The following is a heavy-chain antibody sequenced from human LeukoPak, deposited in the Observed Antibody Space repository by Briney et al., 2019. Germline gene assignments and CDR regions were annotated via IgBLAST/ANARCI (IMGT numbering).Heavy chain of an antibody. V-gene: IGHV4-34*01. CDR3: VRGRVTGRVFDC. D-gene: IGHD2-21*02. CDR2: INHSGST. Sequence: SETLSLTCAVYGGSFSGYYWSWIRQPPGKGLEWIGEINHSGSTNYNPSLKSRVTISVDTSKNQFSLKLSSVTAADTAVYYCVRGRVTGRVFDCWGQGTLVTVSS. CDR1: GGSFSGYY. J-gene: IGHJ4*02.